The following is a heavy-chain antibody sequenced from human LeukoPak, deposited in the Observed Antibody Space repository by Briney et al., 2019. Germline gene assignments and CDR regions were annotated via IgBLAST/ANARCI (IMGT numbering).Heavy chain of an antibody. CDR3: ARGVIVVVVAARGDYYYGMDV. CDR1: GGTFSSYA. D-gene: IGHD2-15*01. V-gene: IGHV1-69*01. Sequence: ASVEVSCKASGGTFSSYAISWVRQAPGQGLEWMGGIIPIFGTANYAQKFQGRVTITADESTSTAYMELSSLRSEDTAVYYCARGVIVVVVAARGDYYYGMDVWGQGTTVTVSS. CDR2: IIPIFGTA. J-gene: IGHJ6*02.